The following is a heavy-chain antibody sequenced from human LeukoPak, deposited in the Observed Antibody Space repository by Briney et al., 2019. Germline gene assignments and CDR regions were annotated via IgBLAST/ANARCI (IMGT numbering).Heavy chain of an antibody. J-gene: IGHJ4*02. CDR2: IGTTSGDI. V-gene: IGHV3-48*01. D-gene: IGHD2-21*02. CDR1: GFTFNAFG. Sequence: PGGSLRLSCAASGFTFNAFGMNWVRQAPGKGLEWVSYIGTTSGDIYYADSVKGRFTISRDSAKNSLYLQMNSLRAEDTAVYYCARFRTWGDKAFDYWGQGTLVTVSS. CDR3: ARFRTWGDKAFDY.